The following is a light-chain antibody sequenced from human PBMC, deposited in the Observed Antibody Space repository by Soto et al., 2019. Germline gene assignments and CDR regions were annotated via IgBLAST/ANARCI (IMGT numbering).Light chain of an antibody. CDR1: SSDVGAYNF. J-gene: IGLJ1*01. V-gene: IGLV2-14*03. CDR2: DVN. CDR3: SSFKPGANKV. Sequence: QSALTQPASVSGSPGQSITISCTGTSSDVGAYNFVSWYQQHPGKAPKLIIYDVNNRPSEVSNRFSGSKSGNTASLTISGLRVEEEGDYSCSSFKPGANKVFEMGTKSTVL.